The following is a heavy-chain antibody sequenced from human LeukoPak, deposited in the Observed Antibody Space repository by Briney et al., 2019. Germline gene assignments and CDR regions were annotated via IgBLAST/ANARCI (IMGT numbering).Heavy chain of an antibody. J-gene: IGHJ4*02. Sequence: ASVKVSCKASGYTFTSYYMHWVRQAPGQGLEWMGIINPSGGSTSYAQKFQGRVTMTRDTSTSTVYMELSSLRSEDTAVYYCARGRGGYCSGGSCLTPFDYWGQGTLVTVSS. CDR3: ARGRGGYCSGGSCLTPFDY. D-gene: IGHD2-15*01. CDR2: INPSGGST. CDR1: GYTFTSYY. V-gene: IGHV1-46*01.